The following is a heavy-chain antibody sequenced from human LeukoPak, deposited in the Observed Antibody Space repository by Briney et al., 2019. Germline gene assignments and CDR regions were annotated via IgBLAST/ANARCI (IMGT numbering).Heavy chain of an antibody. V-gene: IGHV3-21*01. D-gene: IGHD5-12*01. J-gene: IGHJ4*02. CDR3: ARDSGYDGGDY. CDR1: GFTFSRYS. CDR2: ISSSSSYI. Sequence: GGSLRLSCAASGFTFSRYSMNWVRQAPGRGLEWVSSISSSSSYIYYADSVKGRFTISRDNAKNSLYLQMNSLRAEDTAVYYCARDSGYDGGDYWGQGTLVTVSS.